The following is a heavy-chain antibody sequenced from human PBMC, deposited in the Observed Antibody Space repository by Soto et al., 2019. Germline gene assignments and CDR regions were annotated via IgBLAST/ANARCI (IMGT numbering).Heavy chain of an antibody. J-gene: IGHJ6*02. CDR3: ARDLWGDNPYYSDGMDV. CDR1: GFTFSSYS. Sequence: EVQLVESGGGLVQPGGSLRLSCAASGFTFSSYSMNWVRQAPGKGLEWVSYISSSSSTIYYADSVKGRFTISRDNATSXXYLQMSSLRDEDTAVYYGARDLWGDNPYYSDGMDVWGQGTTVTGSS. D-gene: IGHD2-21*02. V-gene: IGHV3-48*02. CDR2: ISSSSSTI.